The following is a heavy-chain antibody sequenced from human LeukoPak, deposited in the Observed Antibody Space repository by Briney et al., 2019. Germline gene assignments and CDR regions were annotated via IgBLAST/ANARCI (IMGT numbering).Heavy chain of an antibody. D-gene: IGHD1-26*01. Sequence: GGSLRLSCAASGFTFEDYGMSWVRQAPGKGLEWVSGVNWHGDCTGYADSGKGRFTISRDNAKNSLYLQMNSLRAGDTAFYYCARGIGGTGIFDYWGQGTLVTVSS. CDR2: VNWHGDCT. J-gene: IGHJ4*02. V-gene: IGHV3-20*04. CDR1: GFTFEDYG. CDR3: ARGIGGTGIFDY.